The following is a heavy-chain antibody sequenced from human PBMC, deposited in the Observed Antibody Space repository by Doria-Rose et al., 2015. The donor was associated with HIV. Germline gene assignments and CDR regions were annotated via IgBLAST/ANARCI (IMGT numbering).Heavy chain of an antibody. J-gene: IGHJ6*03. Sequence: ESGGGLVQPGRSLRLSCVGSGFSFESYAMHWVRLAPGKGLEWVAGISRDSGAKGNADSVEGRFTISRDNAKKSVYLEMRSLRPEDTAFYYCAKAPIIGPKYYFYMDVWGKGTSVTVSS. V-gene: IGHV3-9*01. CDR1: GFSFESYA. CDR2: ISRDSGAK. D-gene: IGHD3-3*01. CDR3: AKAPIIGPKYYFYMDV.